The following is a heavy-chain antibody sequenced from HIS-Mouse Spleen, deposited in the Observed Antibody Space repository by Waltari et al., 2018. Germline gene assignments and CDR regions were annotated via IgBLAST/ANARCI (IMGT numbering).Heavy chain of an antibody. Sequence: QLQLQESGPGLVKPSETLSLPCTVSGCSISSSSYYWGWIRQPPGKGLEWIGSIYYSGSTYYNPSLKSRVTISVDTSKNQFSLKLSSVTAADTAVYYCAREIPYSSSWYDWYFDLWGQGTLVTVSS. CDR2: IYYSGST. D-gene: IGHD6-13*01. V-gene: IGHV4-39*07. J-gene: IGHJ2*01. CDR1: GCSISSSSYY. CDR3: AREIPYSSSWYDWYFDL.